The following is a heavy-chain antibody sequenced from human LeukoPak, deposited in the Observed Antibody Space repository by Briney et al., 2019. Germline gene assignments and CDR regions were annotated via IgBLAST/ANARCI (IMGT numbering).Heavy chain of an antibody. D-gene: IGHD1-1*01. CDR3: ARGTSDARYYFDY. CDR1: GFTFSSYS. J-gene: IGHJ4*02. V-gene: IGHV3-21*04. CDR2: ISSSSSYI. Sequence: GGSLRLSCAASGFTFSSYSMNWVRQAPGKGLEWVSSISSSSSYIYYADSVKGRFTISRDNAKNSLYLQMNSLRAEDTALYYCARGTSDARYYFDYWGQGILVTVSS.